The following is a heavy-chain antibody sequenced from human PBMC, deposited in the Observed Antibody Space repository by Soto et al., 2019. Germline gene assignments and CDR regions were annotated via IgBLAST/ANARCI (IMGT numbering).Heavy chain of an antibody. Sequence: QVQLVQSGAEVKKPGSSVKVSCKASGGTFSSYAISWVRQAPGQGLDWIVGIIPIFGTANYAKKFQSRVTLPADESTSTASMDLSSLRSEDTALDFCVRTDEYCSGGRCYQIRHGMDVWGQGNTVTVSS. CDR1: GGTFSSYA. CDR2: IIPIFGTA. CDR3: VRTDEYCSGGRCYQIRHGMDV. V-gene: IGHV1-69*01. J-gene: IGHJ6*02. D-gene: IGHD2-15*01.